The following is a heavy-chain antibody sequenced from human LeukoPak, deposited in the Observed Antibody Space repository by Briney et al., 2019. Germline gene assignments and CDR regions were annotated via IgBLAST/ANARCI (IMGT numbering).Heavy chain of an antibody. CDR3: ARTPVGESLYDY. CDR2: INPNSGGT. Sequence: ASVKVSCKAPGYTFTGYYMHWVRQAPGQGLEWMGGINPNSGGTKYAQKFQGRVTMTRDTSISTAYMELSRLRSDDTAVYYCARTPVGESLYDYWGQGTLVPVSS. V-gene: IGHV1-2*02. CDR1: GYTFTGYY. J-gene: IGHJ4*02. D-gene: IGHD3-10*01.